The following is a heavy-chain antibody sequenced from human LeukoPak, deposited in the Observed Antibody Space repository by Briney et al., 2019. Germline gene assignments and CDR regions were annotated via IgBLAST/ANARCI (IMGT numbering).Heavy chain of an antibody. D-gene: IGHD2-2*01. J-gene: IGHJ4*02. Sequence: GGSLRLSCAAAGFTFSSYVMTWVRQAPGKGLEWVSTISGSGGSTYYADSVKGRFTISRDNSKNTLSLQMNSLRAEDTAIYYCASSTSCDYWGEATLVAVSS. CDR2: ISGSGGST. CDR1: GFTFSSYV. CDR3: ASSTSCDY. V-gene: IGHV3-23*01.